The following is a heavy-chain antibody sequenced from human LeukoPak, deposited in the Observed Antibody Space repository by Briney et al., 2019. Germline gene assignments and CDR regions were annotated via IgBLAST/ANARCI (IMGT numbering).Heavy chain of an antibody. D-gene: IGHD3-9*01. V-gene: IGHV3-30-3*01. CDR1: GFTFSSYA. CDR2: ISYDGSNK. J-gene: IGHJ4*02. CDR3: AGPNHYDILTGYHY. Sequence: GGSLRLSCVASGFTFSSYAMHWVRQAPGKGLEWVAVISYDGSNKYYADSVKGRFTISRDNSKNTLYLQMNSLRAEDTAVYYCAGPNHYDILTGYHYWGQGTLVTVSS.